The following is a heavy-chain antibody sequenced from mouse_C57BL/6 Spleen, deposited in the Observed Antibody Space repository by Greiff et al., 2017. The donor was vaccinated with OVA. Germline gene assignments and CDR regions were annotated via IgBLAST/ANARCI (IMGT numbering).Heavy chain of an antibody. J-gene: IGHJ4*01. CDR3: ARSSNYVSYAMDY. V-gene: IGHV5-16*01. CDR2: INSDGSST. Sequence: EVQVVESEGGLVQPGSSMKLSCTASGFTFSDYYMAWVRQVPEKGLEWVANINSDGSSTYYLDSLKSRFIISRDNAKNILYLQMSSPKSEDTATYYCARSSNYVSYAMDYWGQGTSVTVSS. D-gene: IGHD2-5*01. CDR1: GFTFSDYY.